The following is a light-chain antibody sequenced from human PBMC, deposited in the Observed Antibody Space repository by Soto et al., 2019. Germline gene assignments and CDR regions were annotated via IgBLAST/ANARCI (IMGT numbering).Light chain of an antibody. CDR1: SSDIGEYNS. Sequence: QSALTQPPSASGSPGQSVTISCTGTSSDIGEYNSVSWYQQHPGKVPKLIIYAVNKRPSGVPDRFSGSKSGNTASLTVSGLQGEDEADYYCRSSTGSNNFVLFGGGTKLTV. J-gene: IGLJ2*01. V-gene: IGLV2-8*01. CDR2: AVN. CDR3: RSSTGSNNFVL.